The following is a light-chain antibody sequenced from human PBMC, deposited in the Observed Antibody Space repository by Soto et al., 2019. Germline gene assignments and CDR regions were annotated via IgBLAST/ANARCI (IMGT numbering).Light chain of an antibody. Sequence: DIQMTQSPSSLSASVGDRVTITCRASQSISNYLNWYQQKPGKAPKLLIYAASSLQSGVPSRFSGSGSGTDLTLTISSLQPEDFATYYCHQSYSIPYTFGQGTKLEIK. CDR2: AAS. V-gene: IGKV1-39*01. CDR1: QSISNY. CDR3: HQSYSIPYT. J-gene: IGKJ2*01.